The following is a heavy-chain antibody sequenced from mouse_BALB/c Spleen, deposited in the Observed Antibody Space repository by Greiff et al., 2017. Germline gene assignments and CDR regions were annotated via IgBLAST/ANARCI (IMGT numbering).Heavy chain of an antibody. CDR1: GYSFTSYW. Sequence: VHVKQSGTVLARPGASVKMSCKASGYSFTSYWMHWVKQRPGQGLEWIGAIYPGNSDTSYNQKFKGKAKLTAVTSASTAYMELSSLTNEDSAVYYCTREGDDGYFPMDYWGQGTSVTVSS. V-gene: IGHV1-5*01. J-gene: IGHJ4*01. CDR2: IYPGNSDT. D-gene: IGHD2-3*01. CDR3: TREGDDGYFPMDY.